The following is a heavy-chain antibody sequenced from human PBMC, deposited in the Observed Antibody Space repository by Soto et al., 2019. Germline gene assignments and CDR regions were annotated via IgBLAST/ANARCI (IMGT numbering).Heavy chain of an antibody. CDR1: GFTFSNYS. V-gene: IGHV3-21*01. Sequence: EVQLVESGGGLVKPGGSLRLSCAASGFTFSNYSMNWVRQAPGKGLEWVSSISSTTSSYIHYADSVKGRLTISRDNAKSSLYLQMNSLRGEDTAVYYCARDRDGYKGFDYWGQGTLVTVSS. CDR3: ARDRDGYKGFDY. J-gene: IGHJ4*02. CDR2: ISSTTSSYI. D-gene: IGHD1-1*01.